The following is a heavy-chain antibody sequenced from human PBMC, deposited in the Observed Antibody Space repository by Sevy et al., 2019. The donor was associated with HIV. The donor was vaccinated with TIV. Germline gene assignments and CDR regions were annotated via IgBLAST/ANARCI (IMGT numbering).Heavy chain of an antibody. D-gene: IGHD2-21*01. V-gene: IGHV3-7*01. CDR1: GFTFTRYW. J-gene: IGHJ4*02. CDR2: INEDGPEK. Sequence: GGSLRLSCAASGFTFTRYWMTWVRQSPGKGLQWLGNINEDGPEKYYRDFVRGRFTISGDNTKKSLHLQMNSLRVDDTGVYYCARDVAAGDFWGQGTLVTVSS. CDR3: ARDVAAGDF.